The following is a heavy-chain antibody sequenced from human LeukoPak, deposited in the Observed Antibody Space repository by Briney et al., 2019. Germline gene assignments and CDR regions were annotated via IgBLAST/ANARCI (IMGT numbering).Heavy chain of an antibody. D-gene: IGHD3-10*01. CDR2: ISYDGSNK. V-gene: IGHV3-30*18. J-gene: IGHJ4*02. Sequence: PGRSLRLSCAASGFTFSSYGMHWVRQAPGKGLEWVAVISYDGSNKYYADSVKGRFTISRDNSKNTLYLQMNRLRAEDTAVYYCAKGGSDFDYWGQGTLVTVS. CDR1: GFTFSSYG. CDR3: AKGGSDFDY.